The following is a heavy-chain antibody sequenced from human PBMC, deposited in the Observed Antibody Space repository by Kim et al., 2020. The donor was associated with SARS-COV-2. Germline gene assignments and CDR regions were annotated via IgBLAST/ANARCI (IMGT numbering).Heavy chain of an antibody. CDR3: AGDDYGDYLYYFDY. V-gene: IGHV1-69*01. J-gene: IGHJ4*02. D-gene: IGHD4-17*01. Sequence: AQKFQGRVTITADESTSTAYMELSSLRSEDTAVYYCAGDDYGDYLYYFDYWGQGTLVTVSS.